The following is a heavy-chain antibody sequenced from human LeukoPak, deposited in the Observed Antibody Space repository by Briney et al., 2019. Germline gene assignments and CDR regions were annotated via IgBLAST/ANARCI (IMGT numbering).Heavy chain of an antibody. J-gene: IGHJ3*02. V-gene: IGHV3-30*19. CDR3: ARDKEWSPARAFDI. CDR1: GFTFSSYG. D-gene: IGHD3-3*01. CDR2: ISYDGSNK. Sequence: SGGSLRLSCAASGFTFSSYGMHWVRQASGKGLEWVAVISYDGSNKYYADSVKGRFTISRDNSKNTLHLQMNSLRAEDTAVYYCARDKEWSPARAFDIWGQGTMVTVSS.